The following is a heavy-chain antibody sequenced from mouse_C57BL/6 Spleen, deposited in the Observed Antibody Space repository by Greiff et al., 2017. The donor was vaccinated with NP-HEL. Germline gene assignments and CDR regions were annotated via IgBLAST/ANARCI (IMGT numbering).Heavy chain of an antibody. J-gene: IGHJ4*01. CDR3: ARYGRPYAMDY. CDR1: GYAFSSSW. Sequence: QVQLQQSGPELVKPGASVKISCKASGYAFSSSWMNWVKQRPGKGLEWIGRIYPGDGDTNYNGKFKGKATLTADKSSSTAYMQLSSLTSEDSAVYFCARYGRPYAMDYWGQGTSVTVSS. CDR2: IYPGDGDT. V-gene: IGHV1-82*01. D-gene: IGHD1-1*01.